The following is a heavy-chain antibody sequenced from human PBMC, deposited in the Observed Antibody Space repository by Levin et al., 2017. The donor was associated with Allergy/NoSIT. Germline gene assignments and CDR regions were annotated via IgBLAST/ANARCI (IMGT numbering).Heavy chain of an antibody. CDR2: ITHSGST. V-gene: IGHV4-34*01. D-gene: IGHD2-2*01. J-gene: IGHJ5*02. Sequence: PGGSLRLSCAIYGGSFRGYYWSWIRQPPGKGLEWIGEITHSGSTNYNPSLKSRVTISIDTSKNQFSLKLRSVTAADTAVYYCANSGRYYCSNTRCGWLPSWFDPWGQGALVTVSS. CDR1: GGSFRGYY. CDR3: ANSGRYYCSNTRCGWLPSWFDP.